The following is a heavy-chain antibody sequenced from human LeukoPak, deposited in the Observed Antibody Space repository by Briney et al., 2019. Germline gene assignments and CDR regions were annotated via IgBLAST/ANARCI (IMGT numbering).Heavy chain of an antibody. CDR1: GFTFSNYW. J-gene: IGHJ4*02. CDR3: ARQVTGTYAPLEY. D-gene: IGHD1-1*01. V-gene: IGHV3-74*01. CDR2: INSDGSSA. Sequence: GGSLRLSCEASGFTFSNYWMHWVRQAPGKGLVYVSRINSDGSSANYADSVQGRFTISRDNAKNTVYMEMNSLRADDTAVYYCARQVTGTYAPLEYWGQGTLVTVSS.